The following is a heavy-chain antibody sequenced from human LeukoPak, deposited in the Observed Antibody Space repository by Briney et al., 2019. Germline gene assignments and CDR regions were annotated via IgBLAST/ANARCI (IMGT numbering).Heavy chain of an antibody. CDR3: ARDDPIVARALYYMDV. CDR2: ISSSGSTI. Sequence: PGGSLRLSCAASGFTVSSNYMSWVRQAPGKGLEWVSYISSSGSTIHYADSVKGRFTISRDNAKNSLYLQMNSLRAEDTAVYYSARDDPIVARALYYMDVWGKGTTVTISS. D-gene: IGHD5-12*01. J-gene: IGHJ6*03. V-gene: IGHV3-11*04. CDR1: GFTVSSNY.